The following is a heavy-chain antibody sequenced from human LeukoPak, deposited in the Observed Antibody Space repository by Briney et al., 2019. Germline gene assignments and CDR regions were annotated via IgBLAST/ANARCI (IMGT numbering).Heavy chain of an antibody. Sequence: SETLSLTCIVSGDSISSYYWSWIRQPPGKGLEWIGFIYYSGNTNYNPSLKSRVTISVDTPKNQFSLRLTSVTAADTAVYYCARQSLGPSRSGTSNIWFDPWGQGTLVTVSS. J-gene: IGHJ5*02. CDR3: ARQSLGPSRSGTSNIWFDP. V-gene: IGHV4-59*08. D-gene: IGHD3-10*01. CDR1: GDSISSYY. CDR2: IYYSGNT.